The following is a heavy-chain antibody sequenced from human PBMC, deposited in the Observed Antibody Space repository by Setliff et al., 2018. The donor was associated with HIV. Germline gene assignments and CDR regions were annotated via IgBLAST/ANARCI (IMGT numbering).Heavy chain of an antibody. CDR1: GGTFSSHG. Sequence: ASVKVSCKASGGTFSSHGISWVRQAPGQGLEWLGWISGLTGEVRLAKEFQGRVTLTTSAYTAYMELKSLRSEDRGVYYCARGGLGFLDWCLPDSWGQGTLVTVSS. V-gene: IGHV1-18*01. J-gene: IGHJ4*02. CDR3: ARGGLGFLDWCLPDS. CDR2: ISGLTGEV. D-gene: IGHD2-21*02.